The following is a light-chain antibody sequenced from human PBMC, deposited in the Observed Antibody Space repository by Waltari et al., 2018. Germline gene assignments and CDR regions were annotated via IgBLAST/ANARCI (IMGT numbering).Light chain of an antibody. CDR3: CSYAGSNTVL. V-gene: IGLV2-23*02. J-gene: IGLJ2*01. CDR1: SSDVGSYNL. Sequence: QSALTQPASVSGSPEQSITISCPGTSSDVGSYNLFSWYQQHPGKAPKLMISEVNERPSGVSIRFSGSKSGNTASLTISGLQAEDEADYYCCSYAGSNTVLFGGGTKLTVL. CDR2: EVN.